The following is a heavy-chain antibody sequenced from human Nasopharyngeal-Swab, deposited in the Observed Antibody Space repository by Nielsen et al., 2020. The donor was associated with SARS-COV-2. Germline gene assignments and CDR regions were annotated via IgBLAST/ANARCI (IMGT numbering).Heavy chain of an antibody. CDR1: GGSISSSSYY. CDR3: ARDGEFRSETDYSEGLDY. Sequence: SETLSLTCTVSGGSISSSSYYWGWIRQPPGKGLEWIGSIYYSGSTYYNPSLKSRVTISVDTSKNQFSLQLNSVTPEDTAVYYCARDGEFRSETDYSEGLDYWGQGILVTVSS. D-gene: IGHD3-10*01. V-gene: IGHV4-39*02. CDR2: IYYSGST. J-gene: IGHJ4*02.